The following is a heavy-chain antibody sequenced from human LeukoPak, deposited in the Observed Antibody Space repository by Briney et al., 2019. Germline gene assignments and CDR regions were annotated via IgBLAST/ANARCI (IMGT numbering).Heavy chain of an antibody. CDR3: ARGSGSYDY. CDR1: GFSLSSYT. V-gene: IGHV3-21*01. D-gene: IGHD1-26*01. Sequence: GGPLRLSCAASGFSLSSYTMNWVRQAPGKGLEWVSSITSTSSYIYYADSVKGRFTISRDNAKNSLYLQMNSLRAEDTAVYYCARGSGSYDYWGQGTLVTVSS. CDR2: ITSTSSYI. J-gene: IGHJ4*02.